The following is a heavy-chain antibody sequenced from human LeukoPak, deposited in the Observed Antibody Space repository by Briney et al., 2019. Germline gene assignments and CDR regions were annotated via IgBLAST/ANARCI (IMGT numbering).Heavy chain of an antibody. CDR3: TSTGAYYFDY. J-gene: IGHJ4*02. Sequence: SETLSLTCAVSGGSFSGYYWTWIRQPPGKGLEWIGEINHSGSANYNPSLKSRVTISVDTSKNQFSLKLSSVTAADTAVYYCTSTGAYYFDYWGQGTLVTVSS. V-gene: IGHV4-34*01. CDR2: INHSGSA. CDR1: GGSFSGYY.